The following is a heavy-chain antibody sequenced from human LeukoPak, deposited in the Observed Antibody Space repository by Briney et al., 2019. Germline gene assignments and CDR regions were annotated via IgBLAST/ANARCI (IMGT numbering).Heavy chain of an antibody. Sequence: GASVKVSCKASGGTFSNYAISWVRQGPGQGLEWMGGIIPMFGTVNYAQKFQGRVTITTDESTSTAYMELSNLRSEDTALYYCATYITGTTKYFQHWGQGTLVTVSS. CDR2: IIPMFGTV. J-gene: IGHJ1*01. CDR1: GGTFSNYA. D-gene: IGHD1-7*01. V-gene: IGHV1-69*05. CDR3: ATYITGTTKYFQH.